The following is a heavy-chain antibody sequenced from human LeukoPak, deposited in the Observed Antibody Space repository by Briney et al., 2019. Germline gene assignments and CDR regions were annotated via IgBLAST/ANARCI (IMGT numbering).Heavy chain of an antibody. J-gene: IGHJ5*02. CDR3: ATATVTHTRDP. CDR2: INPYSNAL. Sequence: ASVKVSCKASGYSFSDFYLNWVRQAPGQGLEWMGWINPYSNALIYAEKFQDRVTITWDTSTATAYMELTRLTSDDTAVYYCATATVTHTRDPWGQGSLVTVSS. CDR1: GYSFSDFY. D-gene: IGHD1-1*01. V-gene: IGHV1-2*02.